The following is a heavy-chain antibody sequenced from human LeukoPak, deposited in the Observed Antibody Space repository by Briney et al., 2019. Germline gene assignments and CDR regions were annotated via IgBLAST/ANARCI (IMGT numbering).Heavy chain of an antibody. V-gene: IGHV4-59*13. CDR2: MHYSGIT. CDR1: GFTFSSYA. CDR3: ARDRAEVTTPGSHFDY. Sequence: GSLRLSCAASGFTFSSYAMSWIRQAPGKGLEWIGYMHYSGITNYNPSLKSRVTISVDTSKNQFSLKLSSVTAADTAVYYCARDRAEVTTPGSHFDYWGQGTLVTVSS. J-gene: IGHJ4*02. D-gene: IGHD1-1*01.